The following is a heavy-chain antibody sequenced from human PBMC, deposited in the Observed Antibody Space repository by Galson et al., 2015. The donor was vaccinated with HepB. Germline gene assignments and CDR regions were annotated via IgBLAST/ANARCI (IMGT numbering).Heavy chain of an antibody. CDR2: IDPLRGNT. CDR3: ARRQVTANGFDI. CDR1: GYSFNAYY. Sequence: SVKVSCKASGYSFNAYYLHWLRQAPGHGLEWMGIIDPLRGNTTYAQIFQGRVRMTSDTSTTTIYMEINSLRSEDTAVFFCARRQVTANGFDIWGQGTMVTVSS. J-gene: IGHJ3*02. D-gene: IGHD2-21*02. V-gene: IGHV1-46*02.